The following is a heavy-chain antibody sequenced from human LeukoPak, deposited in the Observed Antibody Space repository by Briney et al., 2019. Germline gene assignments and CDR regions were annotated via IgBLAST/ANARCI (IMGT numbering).Heavy chain of an antibody. CDR2: INPNTDAT. D-gene: IGHD5-18*01. CDR1: GYSFTGYY. CDR3: ASVDTAMADDY. V-gene: IGHV1-2*02. J-gene: IGHJ4*02. Sequence: EASVKVSCKASGYSFTGYYLHWVRQAPGQGFEWMAWINPNTDATKYAQKFDGRVTVTGDTSTNTASLEFNSLRYDDTAVYFCASVDTAMADDYWGQGTLVTVSS.